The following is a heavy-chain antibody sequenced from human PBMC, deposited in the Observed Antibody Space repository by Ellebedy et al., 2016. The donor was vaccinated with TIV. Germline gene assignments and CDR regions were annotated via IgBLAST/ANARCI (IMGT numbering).Heavy chain of an antibody. CDR3: ARDARFIDQQHNWFDP. Sequence: GESLKISCAASGFTFSDYYLIWIRQAPGKGLEWVSYISNSGSTIYYADSVKGRFTISRDNAKNSLSLQMSSLRAEDTAVYYCARDARFIDQQHNWFDPWGQGTLVTVSS. D-gene: IGHD2-2*01. CDR2: ISNSGSTI. J-gene: IGHJ5*02. CDR1: GFTFSDYY. V-gene: IGHV3-11*01.